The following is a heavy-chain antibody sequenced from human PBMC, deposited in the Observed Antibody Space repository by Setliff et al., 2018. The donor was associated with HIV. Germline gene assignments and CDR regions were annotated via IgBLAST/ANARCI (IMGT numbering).Heavy chain of an antibody. D-gene: IGHD2-15*01. J-gene: IGHJ6*02. Sequence: GGSLRLSCAPSGFTFGSYAMSWVRQAPGKGLEWVSVISGSGDSTFYADSLKGRFTISRDNSKNTLYQQMNSLRAEDTAVYYCSKTLPTLYPPHDYYFAMDVWGQGTTVTVSS. CDR1: GFTFGSYA. V-gene: IGHV3-23*01. CDR3: SKTLPTLYPPHDYYFAMDV. CDR2: ISGSGDST.